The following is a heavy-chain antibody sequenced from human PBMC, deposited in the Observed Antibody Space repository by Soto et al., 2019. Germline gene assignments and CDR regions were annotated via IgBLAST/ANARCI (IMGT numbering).Heavy chain of an antibody. CDR3: AHRPIAVAATRGIGCFDP. D-gene: IGHD6-19*01. Sequence: ASVKVSCKASGYTFTSYDINWVRQATGQGLEWMGWMNPNSGNTGYAQKFQGRLTITKDTSKNQVVLTMTNMDPVDTATYYCAHRPIAVAATRGIGCFDPWGQGTLVTVSS. CDR1: GYTFTSYD. J-gene: IGHJ5*02. V-gene: IGHV1-8*01. CDR2: MNPNSGNT.